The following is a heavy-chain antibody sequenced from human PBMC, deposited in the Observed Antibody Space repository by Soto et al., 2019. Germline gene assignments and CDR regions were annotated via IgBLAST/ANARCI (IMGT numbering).Heavy chain of an antibody. CDR3: ARDLPSHTVTRPYFDY. J-gene: IGHJ4*02. CDR2: IIPILGIA. Sequence: ASVKVSCKASGGTFSSYTISWVRQAPGQGLEWMGRIIPILGIANYAQKFQGRVTITADKSTSTAYMELSSLRSEDTAVYYCARDLPSHTVTRPYFDYWGQGTLVTVSS. CDR1: GGTFSSYT. V-gene: IGHV1-69*04. D-gene: IGHD4-17*01.